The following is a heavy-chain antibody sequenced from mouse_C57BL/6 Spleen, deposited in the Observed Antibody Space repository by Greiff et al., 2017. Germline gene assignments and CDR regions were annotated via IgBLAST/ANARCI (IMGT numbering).Heavy chain of an antibody. CDR1: GFTFSSYT. V-gene: IGHV5-9*01. CDR3: ARLGSSPYYFDD. Sequence: EVKLMESGGGLVKPGGSLKLSCAASGFTFSSYTMSWVRQTPEKRLEWVATISGGGGNTYYPDSVKGRFTISRDNATNTLYLQMSSLRSEDTALYYCARLGSSPYYFDDWSQGTTLTVSS. D-gene: IGHD1-1*01. CDR2: ISGGGGNT. J-gene: IGHJ2*01.